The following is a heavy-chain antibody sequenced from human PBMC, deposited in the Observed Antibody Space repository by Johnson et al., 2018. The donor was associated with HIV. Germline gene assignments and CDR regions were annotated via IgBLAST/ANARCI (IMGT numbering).Heavy chain of an antibody. J-gene: IGHJ3*02. CDR2: ISYDGSDK. D-gene: IGHD6-13*01. V-gene: IGHV3-30*04. CDR3: EKKQAAAGTGGGAFDI. CDR1: GFTFSSYA. Sequence: QVQLVESGGGVVQPGRSLRLSCAASGFTFSSYAMHWVRQAPGKGLEWVAVISYDGSDKYYADSVKGRFTISRDSSKNTLYPQMNSLRTEDTAVYYWEKKQAAAGTGGGAFDIWGQGTMVTVSS.